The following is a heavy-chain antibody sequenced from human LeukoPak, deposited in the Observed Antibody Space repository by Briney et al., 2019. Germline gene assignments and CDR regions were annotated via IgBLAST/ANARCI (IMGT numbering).Heavy chain of an antibody. CDR2: INHSGST. D-gene: IGHD5-18*01. V-gene: IGHV4-34*01. CDR3: ARAITNYGYIFDY. CDR1: GGSFSGYY. Sequence: KPSETLSFTCAVYGGSFSGYYWSWIRQPPGKGLEWIGEINHSGSTNYNPSLKSRVTISVDTSKNQFSLKLSSVTAADTAVYYCARAITNYGYIFDYWGQGTLVTVSS. J-gene: IGHJ4*02.